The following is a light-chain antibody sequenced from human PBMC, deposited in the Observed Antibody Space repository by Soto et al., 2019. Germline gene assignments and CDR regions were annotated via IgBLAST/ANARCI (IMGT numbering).Light chain of an antibody. CDR1: QSVSSY. CDR2: DAS. J-gene: IGKJ1*01. V-gene: IGKV3-11*01. Sequence: EIVLTQSPATLSLSPGERATLSCRASQSVSSYFAWYQQKPGQAPRLLIYDASNRATGIPARFSGSGSGTAFPLTISSLEPEDFAVYYCQQRGNWPLTFGQGTKVEIK. CDR3: QQRGNWPLT.